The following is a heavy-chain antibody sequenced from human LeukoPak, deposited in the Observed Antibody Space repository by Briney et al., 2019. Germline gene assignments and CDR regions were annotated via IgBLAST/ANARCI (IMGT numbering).Heavy chain of an antibody. CDR2: ISRRRRHV. V-gene: IGHV3-21*01. D-gene: IGHD3-10*01. CDR3: VRDLLGSGSTTAYLYH. J-gene: IGHJ1*01. CDR1: GFTFSDYS. Sequence: GGXLRLSCAASGFTFSDYSMNWVRQAPGKGLEWVSSISRRRRHVYYAGSVKGRLTISRDEARNSLYMQMNRLRDEDRAVYFCVRDLLGSGSTTAYLYHWGQGTLVTVSS.